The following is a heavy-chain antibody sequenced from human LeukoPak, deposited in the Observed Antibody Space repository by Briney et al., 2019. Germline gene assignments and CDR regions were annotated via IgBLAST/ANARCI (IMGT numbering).Heavy chain of an antibody. CDR2: IYHSGST. Sequence: PSETLSLTCTVSGGSISSGGCYWSWIRQPPGKGLEWIGYIYHSGSTYYNPSLKSRVTISVDRSKNQFSLKLSSVTAADTAVYYCARATPSLYSVGDYFDYWGQGTLVTVSS. CDR3: ARATPSLYSVGDYFDY. CDR1: GGSISSGGCY. D-gene: IGHD6-13*01. J-gene: IGHJ4*02. V-gene: IGHV4-30-2*01.